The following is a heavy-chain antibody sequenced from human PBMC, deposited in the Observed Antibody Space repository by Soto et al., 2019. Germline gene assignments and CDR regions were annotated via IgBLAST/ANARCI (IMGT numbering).Heavy chain of an antibody. D-gene: IGHD6-19*01. CDR2: INHSGST. Sequence: QVQLQQWGAGLLKPSETLSLTCAVYGGSFSGSYWSWIRQPPGKGMEWIGEINHSGSTNYNPSLKSRVTLSVDTSKNQFSLTLSSVTAADTAVYYCARIEAGYSSGWYGVYWGQGTLVTVSS. CDR1: GGSFSGSY. CDR3: ARIEAGYSSGWYGVY. J-gene: IGHJ4*02. V-gene: IGHV4-34*01.